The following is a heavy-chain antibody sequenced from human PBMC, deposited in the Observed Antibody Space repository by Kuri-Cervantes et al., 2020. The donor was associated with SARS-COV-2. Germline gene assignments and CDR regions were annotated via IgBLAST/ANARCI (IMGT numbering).Heavy chain of an antibody. J-gene: IGHJ4*02. CDR3: TTLLRGGFDY. CDR2: IKSKTDGGTT. D-gene: IGHD1-26*01. V-gene: IGHV3-15*05. Sequence: GGSLRLSCAASGFTFSNAWMSWVRQAPGKGLEWVGRIKSKTDGGTTDYAAPVKGRFTISRDNSKNTLYLQMSSLRAEDTAVYYCTTLLRGGFDYWGQGTLVTVSS. CDR1: GFTFSNAW.